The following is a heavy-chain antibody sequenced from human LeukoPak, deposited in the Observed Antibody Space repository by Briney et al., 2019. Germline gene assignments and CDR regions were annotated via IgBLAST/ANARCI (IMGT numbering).Heavy chain of an antibody. CDR3: ASGSSYYSFDF. D-gene: IGHD1-26*01. J-gene: IGHJ4*02. Sequence: GGSLTLSCAVSGFTFSSYTMNWVRPAPGKGLEWVSSISSGSSYIYYAASVKGRFTISRDNARNSLFLQLNSLRAEDTAGYYCASGSSYYSFDFWGQGALVTVSS. CDR1: GFTFSSYT. V-gene: IGHV3-21*01. CDR2: ISSGSSYI.